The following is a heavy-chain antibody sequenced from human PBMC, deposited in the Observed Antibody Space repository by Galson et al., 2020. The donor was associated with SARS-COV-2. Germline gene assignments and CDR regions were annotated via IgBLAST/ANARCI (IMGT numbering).Heavy chain of an antibody. CDR3: AKHPTTVTTKDWFDP. CDR1: GFTFSSYA. J-gene: IGHJ5*02. D-gene: IGHD4-17*01. CDR2: ISASGGST. Sequence: GGSLRLSCAASGFTFSSYAMSWVRQAPGKGLEWVSAISASGGSTYYADSVKGRFTISRDNSKNTLYLQMNSLRVEDTAIYYCAKHPTTVTTKDWFDPWGQGTLVTVSS. V-gene: IGHV3-23*01.